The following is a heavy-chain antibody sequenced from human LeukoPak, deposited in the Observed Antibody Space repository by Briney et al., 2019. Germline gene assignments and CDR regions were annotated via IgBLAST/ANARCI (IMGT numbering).Heavy chain of an antibody. J-gene: IGHJ5*02. CDR2: IWYDGSNK. Sequence: PGGSLRLSCAASGFTFSSYGMHWVRQAPGKGLEWEAVIWYDGSNKYYADSVKGRFTISRDNSKNTLYLQMNSLRAEDTAVYYCARDLSQSEGNWFDPWGQGTLVTVSS. D-gene: IGHD5/OR15-5a*01. V-gene: IGHV3-33*01. CDR1: GFTFSSYG. CDR3: ARDLSQSEGNWFDP.